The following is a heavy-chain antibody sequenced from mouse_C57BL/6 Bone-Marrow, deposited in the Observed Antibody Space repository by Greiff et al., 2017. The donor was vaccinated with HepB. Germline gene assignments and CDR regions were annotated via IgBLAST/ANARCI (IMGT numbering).Heavy chain of an antibody. Sequence: EVQLQESGPELVKPGASVKISCKASGYSFTDYNMNWVKQSNGKSLERIGVINPNYGTTSYNQKFKGKATLTVDQSSSTAYMQLNSLTSEDSAVYYCARESLILGNYYAMDYWGQGTSVTVSS. CDR3: ARESLILGNYYAMDY. J-gene: IGHJ4*01. D-gene: IGHD4-1*01. CDR2: INPNYGTT. CDR1: GYSFTDYN. V-gene: IGHV1-39*01.